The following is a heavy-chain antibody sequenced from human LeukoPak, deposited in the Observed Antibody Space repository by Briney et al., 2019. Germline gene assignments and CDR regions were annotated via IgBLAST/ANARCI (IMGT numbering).Heavy chain of an antibody. CDR1: GFDFSSYA. J-gene: IGHJ4*02. Sequence: GGSLRLSCVASGFDFSSYAMSWVRQAPGKGLEWVSAISGSGGSTYYADSVKGRFTISRDNSKNTLYLQMNSLRAEDTAVYYCAKGTDIVVVPAAIGFDYWGQGTLVTVSS. CDR2: ISGSGGST. V-gene: IGHV3-23*01. CDR3: AKGTDIVVVPAAIGFDY. D-gene: IGHD2-2*01.